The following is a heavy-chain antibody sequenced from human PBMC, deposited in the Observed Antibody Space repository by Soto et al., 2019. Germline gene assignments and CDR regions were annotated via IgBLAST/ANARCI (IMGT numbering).Heavy chain of an antibody. J-gene: IGHJ6*03. V-gene: IGHV4-34*01. D-gene: IGHD3-9*01. Sequence: TSETLSLTCAVYGGSFSGYYWSWIRQPPGKGLEWIGEINHSGSTNYNPSLKSRVTISVDTSKNQFSLKLSSVTAADTAVYYCAREIAYYYDILTGDQPYYMDVWGKGTTVTVSS. CDR3: AREIAYYYDILTGDQPYYMDV. CDR1: GGSFSGYY. CDR2: INHSGST.